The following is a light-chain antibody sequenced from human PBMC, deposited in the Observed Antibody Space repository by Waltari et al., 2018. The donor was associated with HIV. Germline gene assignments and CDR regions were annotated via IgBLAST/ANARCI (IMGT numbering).Light chain of an antibody. V-gene: IGLV1-44*01. CDR1: SSNIGSNT. CDR3: SAWDDSLNGWV. Sequence: QSALTQPPSASGTPGQRVTISCSGISSNIGSNTVNWYRQLPGTAPKLLIYSNIQRASRVPDRFSGYKSGTSASLPISGLQSDDEADYYCSAWDDSLNGWVFGGGTKLTIL. J-gene: IGLJ3*02. CDR2: SNI.